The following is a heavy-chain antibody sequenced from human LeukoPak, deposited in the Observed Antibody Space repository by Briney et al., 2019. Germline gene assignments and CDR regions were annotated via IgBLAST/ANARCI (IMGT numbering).Heavy chain of an antibody. Sequence: GGSLRLSREVSGFPLHTSVLNWLRHVPGKGLEWVSTIYASGGRTYYAVSMKGRITSSIDTFKNTLYLQMNSLRAEDTAVYHCARAYCGGEYQYFDSWGQGTLVTVSS. CDR1: GFPLHTSV. CDR2: IYASGGRT. CDR3: ARAYCGGEYQYFDS. V-gene: IGHV3-23*01. D-gene: IGHD2-21*01. J-gene: IGHJ4*02.